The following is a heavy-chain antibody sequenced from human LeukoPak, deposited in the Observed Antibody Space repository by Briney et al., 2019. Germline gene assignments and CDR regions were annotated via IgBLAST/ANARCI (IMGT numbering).Heavy chain of an antibody. CDR2: ISYDGSNK. CDR1: GFTFSSYG. V-gene: IGHV3-30*03. CDR3: ARVGITGTTRVLDY. Sequence: GGSLRLSCAASGFTFSSYGMHWVRQAPGKGLEWVAVISYDGSNKYYADSVKGRFTISRDNSKNTLYLQMNSLRAEDTAVYYCARVGITGTTRVLDYWGQGTLVTVSS. D-gene: IGHD1-7*01. J-gene: IGHJ4*02.